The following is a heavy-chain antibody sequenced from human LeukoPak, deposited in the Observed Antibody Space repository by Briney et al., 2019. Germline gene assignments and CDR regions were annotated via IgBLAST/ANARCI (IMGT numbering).Heavy chain of an antibody. D-gene: IGHD3-10*01. V-gene: IGHV3-23*01. CDR1: GFTFSSYA. CDR2: ISGSGGST. J-gene: IGHJ4*02. Sequence: GGSLRLSCAASGFTFSSYAMSWVRQAPGKGLEWVSAISGSGGSTYYADSVKGRFTISRDNAKNSLYLQMNSLRAEDTAVYYCVGLNYGSGSYPFDYWGQGTLVTVSS. CDR3: VGLNYGSGSYPFDY.